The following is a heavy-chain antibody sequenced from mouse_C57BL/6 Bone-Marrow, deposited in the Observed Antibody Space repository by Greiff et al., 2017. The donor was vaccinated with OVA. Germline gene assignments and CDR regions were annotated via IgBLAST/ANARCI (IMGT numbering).Heavy chain of an antibody. CDR3: AYDYPFAY. D-gene: IGHD2-4*01. Sequence: EVQLQQSGPELVKPGASVKISCKASGYSFTGYYMHWVKQSSEKSLEWIGEINPSTGGTSYNPKFKGKATLTVDKSSSTAYMQLKSLTSEDAAVYYCAYDYPFAYWGQGTLVTVSA. CDR2: INPSTGGT. J-gene: IGHJ3*01. V-gene: IGHV1-43*01. CDR1: GYSFTGYY.